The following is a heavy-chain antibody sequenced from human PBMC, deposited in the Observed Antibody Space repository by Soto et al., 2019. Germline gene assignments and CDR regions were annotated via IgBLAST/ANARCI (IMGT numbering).Heavy chain of an antibody. CDR2: IIPIFGTA. J-gene: IGHJ4*02. CDR1: GGTFSSHE. CDR3: ASGYSSGLFDY. D-gene: IGHD6-19*01. Sequence: QVPLVQSGAEVKKPGSSVKVSCKASGGTFSSHEISWVRQAPGQGLEWMGGIIPIFGTANYAQKFQGRVMIAADESTITAYMELSSLRSEDTAVYYCASGYSSGLFDYWGQGTLVTVSS. V-gene: IGHV1-69*01.